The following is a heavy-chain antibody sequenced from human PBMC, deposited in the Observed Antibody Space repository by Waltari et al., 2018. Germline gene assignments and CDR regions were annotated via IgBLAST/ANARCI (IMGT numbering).Heavy chain of an antibody. Sequence: QVQLRESGPGLVRSSATLSLSCPVSGHSVNNDFYWAWIRQSPGGGLEWIASIYHTGSTHYNSSLKSRVSISTDMSTKQFFLTLTHLTAADTAVYYCAEEGDFRAGLFESWGQGTLVSVSS. D-gene: IGHD3-16*01. CDR1: GHSVNNDFY. V-gene: IGHV4-38-2*01. CDR3: AEEGDFRAGLFES. CDR2: IYHTGST. J-gene: IGHJ4*02.